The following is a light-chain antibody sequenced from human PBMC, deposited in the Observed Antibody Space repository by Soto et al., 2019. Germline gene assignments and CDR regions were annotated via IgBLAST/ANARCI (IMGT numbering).Light chain of an antibody. CDR2: DVN. CDR1: GSDIGTFNR. V-gene: IGLV2-18*02. Sequence: QSALTQPPSVSGSPGQSVTISCTGTGSDIGTFNRVSWYQQPPGTAPKLLIYDVNNRPSGVPDRFSGSKSGNTASLTISGLHAEDEADYYCSSYTSSSTYVFGTGTKVTVL. J-gene: IGLJ1*01. CDR3: SSYTSSSTYV.